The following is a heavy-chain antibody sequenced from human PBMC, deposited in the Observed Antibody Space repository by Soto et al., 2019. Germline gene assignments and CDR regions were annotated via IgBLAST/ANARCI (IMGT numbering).Heavy chain of an antibody. Sequence: QVQMEQSGAEVKEPGSSVKVSCKPSGGFLSSFAINWVRQAPGQGLEWMGRIIPFVDVANSAQRFHDRVTFTADKSTDTAYMELSSLRPGDTAVYYCARGDASPWFYFDHWGLGSLVTVSS. J-gene: IGHJ4*02. D-gene: IGHD3-9*01. CDR3: ARGDASPWFYFDH. CDR2: IIPFVDVA. V-gene: IGHV1-69*04. CDR1: GGFLSSFA.